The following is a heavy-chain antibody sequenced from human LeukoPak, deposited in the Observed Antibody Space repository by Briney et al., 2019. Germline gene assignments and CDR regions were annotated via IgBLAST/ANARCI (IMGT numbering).Heavy chain of an antibody. CDR3: ARHDGYCSGGRCRNWFDP. CDR1: GYSFTSYW. J-gene: IGHJ5*02. D-gene: IGHD2-15*01. CDR2: IDLSDSYI. V-gene: IGHV5-10-1*01. Sequence: GESLKIYCKGSGYSFTSYWISWVRQMPGRGLKWMGRIDLSDSYINYSPSFQGHVTISADKSISTAYLQWSSLKASDTAMYYCARHDGYCSGGRCRNWFDPRGQGTLVTVSS.